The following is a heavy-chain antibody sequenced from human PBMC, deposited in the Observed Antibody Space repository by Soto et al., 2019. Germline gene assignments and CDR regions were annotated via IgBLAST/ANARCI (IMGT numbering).Heavy chain of an antibody. CDR3: ARDTTTDSSGYYYSPNNFDY. CDR2: ISSSSSYI. D-gene: IGHD3-22*01. J-gene: IGHJ4*02. Sequence: GGSLRLSCAASGFTFSSFSMNWVRQAPGKGLEWVSSISSSSSYIYYADSVKGRFTISRDNAKNSLYLQMNSLRAEDTAVYYCARDTTTDSSGYYYSPNNFDYWGQGTLVTVSS. CDR1: GFTFSSFS. V-gene: IGHV3-21*01.